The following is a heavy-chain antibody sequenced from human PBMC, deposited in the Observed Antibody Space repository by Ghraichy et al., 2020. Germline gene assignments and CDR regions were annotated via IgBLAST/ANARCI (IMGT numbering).Heavy chain of an antibody. V-gene: IGHV4-59*10. CDR2: IYTSGST. D-gene: IGHD6-13*01. Sequence: EWIGRIYTSGSTNYNPSLKSRVTMSVDTSKNQFSLKLSSVTAADTAVYYCARWGGSFYYGMDVWGHGSSVTV. J-gene: IGHJ6*02. CDR3: ARWGGSFYYGMDV.